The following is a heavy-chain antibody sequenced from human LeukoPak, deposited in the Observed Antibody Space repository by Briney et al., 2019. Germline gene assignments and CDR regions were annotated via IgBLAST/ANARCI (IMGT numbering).Heavy chain of an antibody. CDR1: GGSISSYY. Sequence: PSETLSLTCTVSGGSISSYYWGWIRQPPGKGLEWIGSIYYSGSTYYNPSLKSRVTISVDTSKNQFSLKLSSVTAADTAEYYCARGPGVYYFDYWGQGTLVTVSS. CDR2: IYYSGST. D-gene: IGHD2-8*01. CDR3: ARGPGVYYFDY. J-gene: IGHJ4*02. V-gene: IGHV4-39*07.